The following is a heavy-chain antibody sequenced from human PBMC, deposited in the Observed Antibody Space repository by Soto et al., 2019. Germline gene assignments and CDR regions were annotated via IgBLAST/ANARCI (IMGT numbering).Heavy chain of an antibody. Sequence: TLSLTCAVSGYSISSSNWWGWIRQSPGKGLEWIGYIYYSGSTYYNPSLKSRVTMSVDTSKNQFSLKLSSVTAVDTAVYYCARAYTAMVTGAFDIWGQGTMVTVSS. CDR3: ARAYTAMVTGAFDI. D-gene: IGHD5-18*01. V-gene: IGHV4-28*01. CDR1: GYSISSSNW. CDR2: IYYSGST. J-gene: IGHJ3*02.